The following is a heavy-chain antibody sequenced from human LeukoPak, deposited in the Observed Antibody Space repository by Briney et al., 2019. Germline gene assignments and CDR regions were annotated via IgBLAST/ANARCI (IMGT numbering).Heavy chain of an antibody. Sequence: GESLKISCKGSGYSFTSYWICWVRHMRGKGLEWMGIIYAGDSDTRYSPSFQGQVTISADKYISTASLQWSSLKAWDTAMYYCARIAAPTGNGMDVWGQGTTVTVSS. CDR2: IYAGDSDT. D-gene: IGHD6-13*01. J-gene: IGHJ6*02. V-gene: IGHV5-51*01. CDR1: GYSFTSYW. CDR3: ARIAAPTGNGMDV.